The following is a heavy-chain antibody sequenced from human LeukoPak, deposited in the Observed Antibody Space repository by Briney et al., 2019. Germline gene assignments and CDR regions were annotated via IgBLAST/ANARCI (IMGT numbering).Heavy chain of an antibody. V-gene: IGHV1-69*13. Sequence: SVKVSCKASGGTFSSYAISWVRQAPGQGLEWMGGIIPIFGTANYAQEFQGRVTITADESTSTAYMELSSLRSEDTAVYYCARRYYYDSSGYYYVYWGQGTLVTVSP. J-gene: IGHJ4*02. CDR3: ARRYYYDSSGYYYVY. CDR2: IIPIFGTA. D-gene: IGHD3-22*01. CDR1: GGTFSSYA.